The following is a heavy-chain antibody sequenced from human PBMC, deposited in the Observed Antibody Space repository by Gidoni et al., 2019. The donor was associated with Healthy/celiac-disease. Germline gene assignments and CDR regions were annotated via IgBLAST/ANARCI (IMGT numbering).Heavy chain of an antibody. CDR3: ARGDIVVVPAAHHAFDI. Sequence: QVQLQESGPGLVKPSGTLSLTSSVSSGSTSSSNWWSWVRQPPAKGLEWIGEIYHSGSTNYNPSIKSRVTISVDKSKNQFSLKLSSVTAADTAVYYCARGDIVVVPAAHHAFDIWGQGIMVTVSS. V-gene: IGHV4-4*02. J-gene: IGHJ3*02. CDR1: SGSTSSSNW. CDR2: IYHSGST. D-gene: IGHD2-2*01.